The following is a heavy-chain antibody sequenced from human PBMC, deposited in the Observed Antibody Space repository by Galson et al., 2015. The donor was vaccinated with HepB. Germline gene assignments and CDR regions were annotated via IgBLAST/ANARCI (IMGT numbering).Heavy chain of an antibody. V-gene: IGHV3-30-3*01. CDR2: ISYDGSNK. J-gene: IGHJ3*02. CDR1: GFTFSSYA. Sequence: SLRLSCAASGFTFSSYAMHWVRQAPGKGLEWVAVISYDGSNKYYADSVKGRFTISRDNSKNTLYLQMNSLRAEDTAVYYCAKALYYYDSSGYYDSHAFDIWGQGTMVTVSS. CDR3: AKALYYYDSSGYYDSHAFDI. D-gene: IGHD3-22*01.